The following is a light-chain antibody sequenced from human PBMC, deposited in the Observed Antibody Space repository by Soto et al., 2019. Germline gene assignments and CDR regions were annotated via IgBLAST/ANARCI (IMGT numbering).Light chain of an antibody. CDR2: TAS. Sequence: DIQMTQSPSAMSASVGDRVTITCRASQGIYTYLAWFQQKPGKVPKHLIHTASTLQSGVPSRFSGSGSGTEFTLTISSLQPEDFATYYCLQHNSYPYTFGQGTKLEIK. J-gene: IGKJ2*01. CDR1: QGIYTY. CDR3: LQHNSYPYT. V-gene: IGKV1-17*03.